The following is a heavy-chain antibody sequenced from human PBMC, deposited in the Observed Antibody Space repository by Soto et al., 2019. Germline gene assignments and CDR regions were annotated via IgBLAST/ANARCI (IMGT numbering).Heavy chain of an antibody. CDR2: IYYSGST. Sequence: LSLTCTVSGGSISSGGYYWSWIRQHPGKGLEWIGYIYYSGSTYYNPSLKSRVTISVDTSKNQFTLKLSSVTAADTPVYYCARYSSSWFHTSYNWFDPWGQGSLVTVSS. CDR1: GGSISSGGYY. J-gene: IGHJ5*02. D-gene: IGHD6-13*01. CDR3: ARYSSSWFHTSYNWFDP. V-gene: IGHV4-31*03.